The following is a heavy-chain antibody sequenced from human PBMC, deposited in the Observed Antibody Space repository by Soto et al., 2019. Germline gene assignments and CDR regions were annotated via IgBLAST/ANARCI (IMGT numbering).Heavy chain of an antibody. V-gene: IGHV3-72*01. CDR1: GFTFSDHY. CDR3: ARDRGLSTGWFDY. J-gene: IGHJ4*02. Sequence: GGSLRLSCAASGFTFSDHYMDWVRQAPGKGLEWVARTRNKANSYITEYAASVKGRFTISRDDPKNSLYLQMNSLKTEDTAVYYCARDRGLSTGWFDYWGQGTLVTVSS. CDR2: TRNKANSYIT. D-gene: IGHD6-19*01.